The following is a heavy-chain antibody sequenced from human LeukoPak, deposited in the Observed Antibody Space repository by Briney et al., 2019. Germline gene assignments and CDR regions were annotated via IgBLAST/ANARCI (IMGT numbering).Heavy chain of an antibody. CDR2: IYPGDLDT. Sequence: PGESLKISCEGSGYTFSSYWIAWVRQMPGKGLEYMGIIYPGDLDTRYSPSFQGQVTISVDKSISTAYLQWGSLKASDTAMYYCARPRDYRGAVDYWGQGTLVTVSS. V-gene: IGHV5-51*01. J-gene: IGHJ4*02. D-gene: IGHD4-11*01. CDR3: ARPRDYRGAVDY. CDR1: GYTFSSYW.